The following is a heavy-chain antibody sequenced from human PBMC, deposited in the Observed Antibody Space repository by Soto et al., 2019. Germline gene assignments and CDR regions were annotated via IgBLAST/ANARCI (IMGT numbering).Heavy chain of an antibody. CDR2: IIPILGIT. CDR3: VRDRVRGSTDH. J-gene: IGHJ4*02. CDR1: GGTSSSYT. V-gene: IGHV1-69*08. D-gene: IGHD1-1*01. Sequence: QVQLVQSGAEVKKPGSAVKVSCKASGGTSSSYTFSWVRQAPGQGLEWMGRIIPILGITYYALKFQGRITITADKSTNTAYMELSSLRSGDTAVYYCVRDRVRGSTDHWGQGTLVTVSS.